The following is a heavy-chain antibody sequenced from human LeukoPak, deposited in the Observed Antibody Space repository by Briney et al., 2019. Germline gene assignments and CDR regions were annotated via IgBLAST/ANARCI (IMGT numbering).Heavy chain of an antibody. CDR3: AKAYSSGWYYFDY. Sequence: GGSLRLSCAASGFTFSSYAMSWVRQAPGKGLEWVSAISGSGGSTYYADSVKGRFTISRDNSKNTLYLQMDSLRAEDTAVYYCAKAYSSGWYYFDYWGQGTLVTVSS. CDR2: ISGSGGST. CDR1: GFTFSSYA. V-gene: IGHV3-23*01. J-gene: IGHJ4*02. D-gene: IGHD6-19*01.